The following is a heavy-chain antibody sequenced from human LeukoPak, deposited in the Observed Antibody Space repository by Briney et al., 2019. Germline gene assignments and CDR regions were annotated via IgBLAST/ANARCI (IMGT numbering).Heavy chain of an antibody. CDR1: GYTFTGYF. D-gene: IGHD2-2*01. Sequence: ASVKVSCKASGYTFTGYFIHWVRQVPGQGLERMGWINPNSGGTNYAQKFQGRVTMTRDTSTNTAYMELSRLRSDDTAIYYCARESIIPAARGDYWGQGTLVTVSS. CDR3: ARESIIPAARGDY. V-gene: IGHV1-2*02. J-gene: IGHJ4*02. CDR2: INPNSGGT.